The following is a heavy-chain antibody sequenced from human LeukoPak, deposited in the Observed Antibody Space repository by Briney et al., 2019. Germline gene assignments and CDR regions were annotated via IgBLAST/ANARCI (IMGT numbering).Heavy chain of an antibody. CDR1: GFSFSSYW. J-gene: IGHJ4*02. D-gene: IGHD3-3*01. Sequence: PGGSLRLSCEGSGFSFSSYWMTWVRQCPGKGPEWVANIKQDESERYTVDSVKGRFTISRDNAKNSVYLQMNSLRAEDTAVYYCAKSSATFGVVNYWGQGTLVTVSS. CDR3: AKSSATFGVVNY. CDR2: IKQDESER. V-gene: IGHV3-7*03.